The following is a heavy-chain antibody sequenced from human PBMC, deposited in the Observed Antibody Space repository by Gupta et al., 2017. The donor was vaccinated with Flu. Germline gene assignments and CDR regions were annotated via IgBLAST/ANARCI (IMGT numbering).Heavy chain of an antibody. J-gene: IGHJ4*02. D-gene: IGHD3-10*01. CDR1: GFTFRRYG. CDR2: IWYDGSNK. Sequence: QVQLVESGGGVVQPGRSLRLSCVASGFTFRRYGMHWVRQAPGKGLEWVAVIWYDGSNKYYVESVKGRFTVSRDNSKNTLYLQMDSLRAEDTAVYYCGAERWTGYYSEPIDYWGQGTLVTVSS. CDR3: GAERWTGYYSEPIDY. V-gene: IGHV3-33*01.